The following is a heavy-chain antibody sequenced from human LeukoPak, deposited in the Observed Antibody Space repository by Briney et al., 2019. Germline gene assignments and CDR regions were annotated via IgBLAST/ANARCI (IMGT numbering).Heavy chain of an antibody. CDR1: GFTFSSYA. Sequence: GGSLRLSCAASGFTFSSYAMSWVRQAPGKGLEWVALISDEGSNEYYADSVEGRFTVSRDNSKNTLYLQMNSLRAEDTAVYYCAKEGVSSGWYSNWFDPWGQGTLVTVSS. D-gene: IGHD6-19*01. CDR2: ISDEGSNE. V-gene: IGHV3-30*18. CDR3: AKEGVSSGWYSNWFDP. J-gene: IGHJ5*02.